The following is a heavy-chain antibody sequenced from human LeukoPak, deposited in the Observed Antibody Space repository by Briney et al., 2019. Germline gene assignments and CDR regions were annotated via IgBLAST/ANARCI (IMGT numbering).Heavy chain of an antibody. J-gene: IGHJ5*02. CDR1: GYTFTGYY. CDR2: INPNSGGT. Sequence: ASVKVSCKASGYTFTGYYMHWVRQAPGQGLEWMGWINPNSGGTNYAQKFQGRVTMTRDTSVSTAYMELNRLRSDDTGVYYCARDTTMITYWFDPWGLGTLVTVSS. V-gene: IGHV1-2*02. CDR3: ARDTTMITYWFDP. D-gene: IGHD5-18*01.